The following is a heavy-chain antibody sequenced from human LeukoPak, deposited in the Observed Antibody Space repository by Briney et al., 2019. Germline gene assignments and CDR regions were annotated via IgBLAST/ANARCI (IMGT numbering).Heavy chain of an antibody. CDR3: AKGHSANGTGSDY. D-gene: IGHD1-1*01. Sequence: QPGGSLRLSCAASGLIFSRFAMSWVRQAPGKGLEWVSAISNSGDTTYYADSVKGRFTISRDNLKNTLYVQMNSLRVEDTAVYYRAKGHSANGTGSDYWGQGTLVIVSS. V-gene: IGHV3-23*01. CDR1: GLIFSRFA. J-gene: IGHJ4*02. CDR2: ISNSGDTT.